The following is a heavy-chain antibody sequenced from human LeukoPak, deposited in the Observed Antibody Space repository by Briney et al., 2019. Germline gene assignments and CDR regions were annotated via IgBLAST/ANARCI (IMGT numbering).Heavy chain of an antibody. V-gene: IGHV3-23*01. J-gene: IGHJ4*02. CDR2: IGGGGNT. D-gene: IGHD3-10*02. CDR1: GFTFSSYE. Sequence: GGSLRLSCAASGFTFSSYEMNWVRQAPGKGLEWVSTIGGGGNTYYADSVKGRFTISRDNSKNTLYLQMNSLRAEDTAVYYCAKRDVRHFDYWGQGTLVTLSS. CDR3: AKRDVRHFDY.